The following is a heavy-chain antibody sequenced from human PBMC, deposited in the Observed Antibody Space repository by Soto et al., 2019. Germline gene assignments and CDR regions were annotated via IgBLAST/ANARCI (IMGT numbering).Heavy chain of an antibody. Sequence: QVQLQESGPGLVKPSQTLSLTCTVSGGSISSGDYYWSWIRQPPGKGLEWIGYIYYSGSTYYNPSLKSRVTISVDTSKNQISLKLSSVTAADTAVYYCARDSPYYYDSSGYLSLPDYWGQGTLVTVSS. CDR1: GGSISSGDYY. J-gene: IGHJ4*02. CDR3: ARDSPYYYDSSGYLSLPDY. CDR2: IYYSGST. V-gene: IGHV4-30-4*01. D-gene: IGHD3-22*01.